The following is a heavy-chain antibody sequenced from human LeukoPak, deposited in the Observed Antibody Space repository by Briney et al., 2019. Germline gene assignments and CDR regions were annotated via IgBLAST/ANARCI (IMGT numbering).Heavy chain of an antibody. Sequence: GESLTLSCVASGFTFSSYAMHWVRQAPGKGLEWVALISYDGSNKYYADSVKGRFTISRDNSKNTLYLQMNRLRAEDTAVYYCARGAVYSSGSYYLYYFDYWGQGTLVTVSS. CDR3: ARGAVYSSGSYYLYYFDY. CDR2: ISYDGSNK. CDR1: GFTFSSYA. J-gene: IGHJ4*02. D-gene: IGHD6-19*01. V-gene: IGHV3-30-3*01.